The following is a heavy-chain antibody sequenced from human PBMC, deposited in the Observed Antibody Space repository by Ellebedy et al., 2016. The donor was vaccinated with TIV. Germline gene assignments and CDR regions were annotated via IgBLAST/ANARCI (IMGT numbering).Heavy chain of an antibody. Sequence: SETLSLXXAVYGGSFSGYYWSWIRQPPGKGLEWIGEINHSGSTNYNPSLKSRVTISVDTSKNQFSLKLSSVTAADTAVYYCAREGVYYYGSGSYRGAFDIWGQGTMVTVSS. CDR1: GGSFSGYY. J-gene: IGHJ3*02. CDR3: AREGVYYYGSGSYRGAFDI. CDR2: INHSGST. D-gene: IGHD3-10*01. V-gene: IGHV4-34*01.